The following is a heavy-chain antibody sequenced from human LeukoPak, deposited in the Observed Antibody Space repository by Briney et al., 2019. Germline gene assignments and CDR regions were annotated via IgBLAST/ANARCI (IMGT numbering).Heavy chain of an antibody. Sequence: GGSLSLSCAASGFTFSSYGMHWVRQAPGKGLEWVAVIWYDGSNKYYADPVKGRFTISRDNSKNTLYLQLNSLRAEDTAVYYCAKNYPVPAVWGEGTTVTVSS. J-gene: IGHJ6*04. D-gene: IGHD2-2*01. CDR1: GFTFSSYG. V-gene: IGHV3-33*06. CDR2: IWYDGSNK. CDR3: AKNYPVPAV.